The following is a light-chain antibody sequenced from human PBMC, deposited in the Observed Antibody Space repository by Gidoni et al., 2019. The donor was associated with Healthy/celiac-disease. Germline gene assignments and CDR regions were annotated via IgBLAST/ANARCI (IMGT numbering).Light chain of an antibody. J-gene: IGLJ2*01. V-gene: IGLV2-14*01. CDR1: SSDFGGYNY. CDR3: SSYTSSSHVV. CDR2: DVS. Sequence: QSALTQPASVSGSPGQSITISCTGTSSDFGGYNYVSWYQQHPGKAPKLMIYDVSNRPSGVSNRFSGSKSGNTASLTISGLQAEDGADYYCSSYTSSSHVVFGGGTKLTVL.